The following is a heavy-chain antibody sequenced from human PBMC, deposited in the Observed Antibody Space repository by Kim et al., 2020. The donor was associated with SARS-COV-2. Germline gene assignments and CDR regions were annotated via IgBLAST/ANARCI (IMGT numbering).Heavy chain of an antibody. D-gene: IGHD2-2*01. J-gene: IGHJ4*02. CDR2: IWNDGSNK. CDR3: ARRVVVVHFDY. CDR1: GFTFSNYG. V-gene: IGHV3-33*01. Sequence: GGSLRLSCAASGFTFSNYGMHWVRQAPGKGLEWVAVIWNDGSNKYYADSVKGRFTISRDNSRNTLYLQMNSLRVEDTAVYYCARRVVVVHFDYWGQGTRVTVAS.